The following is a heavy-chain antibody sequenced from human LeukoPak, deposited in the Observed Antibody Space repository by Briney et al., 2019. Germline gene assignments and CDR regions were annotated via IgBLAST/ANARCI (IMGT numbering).Heavy chain of an antibody. V-gene: IGHV3-7*01. CDR1: GFTFSNTW. Sequence: PGGSLRLSCAASGFTFSNTWMAWVRQAPGKGLDWVANINQDGGTRQYADSVGGRFTISRDNAKNSLYLEMNSLRAEDTGLYHCARDMKGNLDYWGQGTLVTVSS. J-gene: IGHJ4*02. CDR3: ARDMKGNLDY. D-gene: IGHD3-16*01. CDR2: INQDGGTR.